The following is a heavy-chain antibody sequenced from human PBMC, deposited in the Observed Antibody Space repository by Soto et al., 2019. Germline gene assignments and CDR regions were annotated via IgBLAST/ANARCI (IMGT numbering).Heavy chain of an antibody. J-gene: IGHJ6*02. CDR2: IIPIFGTA. V-gene: IGHV1-69*12. Sequence: QVQLVQSGAEVKKPGSSVKVSCKASGGTFSSYAISWVRQAPGQGLEWMGGIIPIFGTANYAQKFQGRVTIXAXDXXSTAYMELSSLRSEDTAVYYCASAVYGSGIYYSSPYYGMDVWGQGTTVTVSS. CDR3: ASAVYGSGIYYSSPYYGMDV. CDR1: GGTFSSYA. D-gene: IGHD3-10*01.